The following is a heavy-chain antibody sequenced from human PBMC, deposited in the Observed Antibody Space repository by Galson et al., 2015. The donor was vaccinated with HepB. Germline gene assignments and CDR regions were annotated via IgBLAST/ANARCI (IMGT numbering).Heavy chain of an antibody. CDR1: GYTFTSYD. J-gene: IGHJ4*02. CDR2: MNPNSGNT. D-gene: IGHD3-3*01. V-gene: IGHV1-8*01. CDR3: ARYDFWSGASFDY. Sequence: VKVSCKASGYTFTSYDINWVRQATGQGLEWMGWMNPNSGNTGYAQKFQGRVTMTRNTSISTAYMELSSLRSEDTAVYYCARYDFWSGASFDYWGQGTLVTVSS.